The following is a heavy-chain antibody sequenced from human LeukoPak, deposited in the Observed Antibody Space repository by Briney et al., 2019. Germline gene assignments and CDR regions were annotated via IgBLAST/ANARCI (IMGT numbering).Heavy chain of an antibody. CDR2: MHPPSGNT. CDR1: GYTFTSYD. D-gene: IGHD6-19*01. V-gene: IGHV1-8*01. J-gene: IGHJ4*01. Sequence: ASVKVSCKASGYTFTSYDINWVRQAPGQGLEWMGWMHPPSGNTGYAQKFQGRVTMTRNTSISTAYLEVNSLTSDDTAVYYCARGPRPVADSRIRDNWGQGTLVIVSS. CDR3: ARGPRPVADSRIRDN.